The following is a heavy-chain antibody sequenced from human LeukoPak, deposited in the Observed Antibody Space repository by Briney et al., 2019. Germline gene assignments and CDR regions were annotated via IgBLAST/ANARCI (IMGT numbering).Heavy chain of an antibody. CDR2: IYTSGST. CDR1: GGSISGYY. D-gene: IGHD1-26*01. J-gene: IGHJ4*02. V-gene: IGHV4-4*07. Sequence: SETLSLTCTVSGGSISGYYWSWIRQPAGKGLEWIGRIYTSGSTNYNPSLKSRVTISVDTSKNQFSLKLSSVTAADTAVYYCARGSKWELPGYWGQGTLVTVSS. CDR3: ARGSKWELPGY.